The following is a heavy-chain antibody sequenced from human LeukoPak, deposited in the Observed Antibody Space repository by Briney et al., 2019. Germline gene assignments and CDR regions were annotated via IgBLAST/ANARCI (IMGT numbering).Heavy chain of an antibody. V-gene: IGHV3-30*18. Sequence: GGSLRLSCAASGFTFSSYGMHWVRQAPGEGLEWVAVISYDGSNKYYADSVKGRFTISRDNSKNTLYLQMNSLRAEDTAVYYCAKSTAHFDYWGQGTLVTVSS. CDR3: AKSTAHFDY. CDR2: ISYDGSNK. D-gene: IGHD2-2*01. J-gene: IGHJ4*02. CDR1: GFTFSSYG.